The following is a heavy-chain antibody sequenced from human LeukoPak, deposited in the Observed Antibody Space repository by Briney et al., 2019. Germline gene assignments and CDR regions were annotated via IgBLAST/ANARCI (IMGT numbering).Heavy chain of an antibody. Sequence: GGSLRLSCAASGFTFSSYAMSWVRQAPGKGLEWVSAISGSGGSTYYADSVTGRFTISRDNSKNTLYLQMNSLRAEDTAVYYCAKDPSGIVVVPAAMSDYWGQGTLVTVSS. D-gene: IGHD2-2*01. CDR2: ISGSGGST. V-gene: IGHV3-23*01. J-gene: IGHJ4*02. CDR3: AKDPSGIVVVPAAMSDY. CDR1: GFTFSSYA.